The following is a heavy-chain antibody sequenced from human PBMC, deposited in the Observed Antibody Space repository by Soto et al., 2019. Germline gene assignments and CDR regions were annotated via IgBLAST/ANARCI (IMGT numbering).Heavy chain of an antibody. CDR2: IKSKTDGGTT. D-gene: IGHD3-3*01. CDR1: GFTFSNAW. J-gene: IGHJ6*03. CDR3: TTEGGFWSGYYPRPYYYMDV. V-gene: IGHV3-15*01. Sequence: GGSLRLSCAASGFTFSNAWMSWVRQAPGKGLEWVGRIKSKTDGGTTDYAAPVKGRSTISRDDSKNTLYLQMNSLKTEDTAVYYCTTEGGFWSGYYPRPYYYMDVWGKGTTVTVSS.